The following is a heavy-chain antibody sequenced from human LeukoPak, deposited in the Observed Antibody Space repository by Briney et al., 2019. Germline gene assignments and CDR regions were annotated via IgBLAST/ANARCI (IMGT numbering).Heavy chain of an antibody. CDR3: AKSGLNRFDY. D-gene: IGHD2-15*01. CDR2: IYTSGST. V-gene: IGHV4-4*07. CDR1: GGSISSYY. Sequence: SETLSLTCTVSGGSISSYYWSWIRQPAGKGLEWIGRIYTSGSTNYNPSLKSRVTMSVDMSKNEFSLKLSSVTAADTAVYYCAKSGLNRFDYWGQGTLVTVSS. J-gene: IGHJ4*02.